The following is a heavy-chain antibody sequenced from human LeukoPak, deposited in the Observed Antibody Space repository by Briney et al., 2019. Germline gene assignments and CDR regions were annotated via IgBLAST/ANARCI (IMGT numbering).Heavy chain of an antibody. CDR1: VYTFTIYD. CDR3: ARGSLRGVDY. D-gene: IGHD2-8*01. J-gene: IGHJ4*02. CDR2: MNPNSGNT. Sequence: ASVTVSFKASVYTFTIYDINWVRQATGQGLEWMGWMNPNSGNTGYAQKFQGRVTITRNTSISTAYMELSSLRSEDTAVYYCARGSLRGVDYWGQGTLVTVSS. V-gene: IGHV1-8*03.